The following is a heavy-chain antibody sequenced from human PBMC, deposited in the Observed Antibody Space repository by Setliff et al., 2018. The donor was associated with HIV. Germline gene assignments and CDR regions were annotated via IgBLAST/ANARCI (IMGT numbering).Heavy chain of an antibody. V-gene: IGHV4-39*01. CDR3: ASGQWLEHAFDI. CDR2: VYSSGST. J-gene: IGHJ3*02. CDR1: GDSISSSGYY. Sequence: SETLSLTCTVSGDSISSSGYYWSWIRQPPGKGLEWIGSVYSSGSTYYNPSLKSRVTVSVDTSKDQFSLRLSSVTVADTAVYYCASGQWLEHAFDIWGQGTVVTVSS. D-gene: IGHD6-19*01.